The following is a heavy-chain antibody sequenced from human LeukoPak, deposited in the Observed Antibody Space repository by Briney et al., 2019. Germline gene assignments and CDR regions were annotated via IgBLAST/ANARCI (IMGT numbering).Heavy chain of an antibody. Sequence: GGSLRLSCAASGFTFSSYGMHWVRQAPGKGVEWVAVISYDGSNKYYADSVKGRFTISRDNSKNTLYLQMNSLRAEDTAVHYCATVECSGGSCYSRYYYYGMDVWGQGTTVTVSS. V-gene: IGHV3-30*03. CDR2: ISYDGSNK. D-gene: IGHD2-15*01. CDR1: GFTFSSYG. J-gene: IGHJ6*02. CDR3: ATVECSGGSCYSRYYYYGMDV.